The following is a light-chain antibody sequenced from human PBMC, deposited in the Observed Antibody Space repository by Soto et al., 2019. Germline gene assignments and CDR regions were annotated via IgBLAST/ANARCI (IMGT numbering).Light chain of an antibody. V-gene: IGKV2-28*01. Sequence: IVMTQSPLSLPVTPGEPASISCRSSQSLLHSNGYNYLDWYLQKPGQSPQLLIYLGSARASGVPDRFSGSGSGTDFTLKISRVEAEDVGVYYCMQPLQTPWTFGQGTKVDIK. CDR2: LGS. CDR3: MQPLQTPWT. CDR1: QSLLHSNGYNY. J-gene: IGKJ1*01.